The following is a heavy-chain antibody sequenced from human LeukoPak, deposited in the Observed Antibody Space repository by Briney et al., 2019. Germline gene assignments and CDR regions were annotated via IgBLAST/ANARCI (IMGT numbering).Heavy chain of an antibody. CDR1: GYTFTSYD. CDR3: ARGATEYNWNTLYYYMDV. J-gene: IGHJ6*03. V-gene: IGHV1-8*03. Sequence: ASVKVSCKASGYTFTSYDINWVRQATGQGLEWMGWMNPNSGNTGYAQKFQGRVTITRNTSISTAYMEMSSLRSEDTAVYYCARGATEYNWNTLYYYMDVWGKGTTVTVSS. CDR2: MNPNSGNT. D-gene: IGHD1/OR15-1a*01.